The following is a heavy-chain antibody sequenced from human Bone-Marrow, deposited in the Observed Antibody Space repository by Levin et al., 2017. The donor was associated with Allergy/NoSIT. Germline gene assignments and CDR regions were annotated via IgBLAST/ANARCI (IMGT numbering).Heavy chain of an antibody. Sequence: PGGSLRLSCVASGFTFEHFTLHWVRQSPGKVLEWVSGITWNGDRVDYADSVKGRFTISRDNSKSSLYLQMLNLRSEDTALYFCVKTWGSGLSEDFEYWGQGTPVTVSS. CDR3: VKTWGSGLSEDFEY. CDR2: ITWNGDRV. J-gene: IGHJ4*02. V-gene: IGHV3-9*01. D-gene: IGHD6-19*01. CDR1: GFTFEHFT.